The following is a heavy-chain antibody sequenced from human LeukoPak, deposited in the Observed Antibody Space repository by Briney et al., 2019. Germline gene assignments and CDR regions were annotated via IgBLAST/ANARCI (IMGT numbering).Heavy chain of an antibody. D-gene: IGHD3-10*01. CDR1: GGSISSGGYY. CDR2: IYYSGST. CDR3: ARGEITMAPYGMDV. J-gene: IGHJ6*02. Sequence: PSDTLSLTCTVSGGSISSGGYYWSWIRQPPGKGLEWIGYIYYSGSTYYNPSLKSRVTISVDTSKNQFSLKLSSVTAADTAVYYCARGEITMAPYGMDVWGQGTTVTVSS. V-gene: IGHV4-31*03.